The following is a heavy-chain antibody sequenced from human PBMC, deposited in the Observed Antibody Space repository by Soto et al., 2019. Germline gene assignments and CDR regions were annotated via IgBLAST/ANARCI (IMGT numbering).Heavy chain of an antibody. J-gene: IGHJ6*02. CDR2: IDPSDSYI. Sequence: PGESLKISCQGSGYSLTSYWISWVRQMPGKGLEWMGRIDPSDSYISYSPSFQGHVTISIDKSNTTAYLQWSTLKASDTAVYFCARRLGKANYGMDVWGQGTTVTVSS. CDR1: GYSLTSYW. V-gene: IGHV5-10-1*01. CDR3: ARRLGKANYGMDV. D-gene: IGHD1-26*01.